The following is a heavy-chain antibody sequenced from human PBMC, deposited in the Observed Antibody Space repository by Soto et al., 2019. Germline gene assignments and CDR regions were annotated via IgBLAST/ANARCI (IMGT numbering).Heavy chain of an antibody. Sequence: SETLSLTCAVYGGSFSGYYWSWIRQPPGKGLEWIGEINHSGSTNYNPSLKSRVTISVDTSKNQFSLKLSSVTAADTAVYYCARGLLTMVRGVIPPGKYYYYGMDVWGQGTTVTV. V-gene: IGHV4-34*01. J-gene: IGHJ6*02. CDR1: GGSFSGYY. CDR2: INHSGST. D-gene: IGHD3-10*01. CDR3: ARGLLTMVRGVIPPGKYYYYGMDV.